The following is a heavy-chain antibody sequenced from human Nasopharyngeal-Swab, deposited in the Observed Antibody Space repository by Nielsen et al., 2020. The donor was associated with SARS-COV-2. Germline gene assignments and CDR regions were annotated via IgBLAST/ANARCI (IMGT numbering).Heavy chain of an antibody. CDR3: ARTPTIVVVPAAPDY. V-gene: IGHV3-21*01. D-gene: IGHD2-2*01. Sequence: GGSLTLSCAPSGFTFSSYSMNCVRQAPGKGLEWVSSISSSSSYIYYADSVKGRFTISRDNAKNSLYLQMNSLRAEDTAVYYCARTPTIVVVPAAPDYWGQGTLVTVSS. J-gene: IGHJ4*02. CDR1: GFTFSSYS. CDR2: ISSSSSYI.